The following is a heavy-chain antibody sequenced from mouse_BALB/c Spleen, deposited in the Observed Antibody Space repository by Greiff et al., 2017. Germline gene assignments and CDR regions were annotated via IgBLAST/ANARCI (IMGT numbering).Heavy chain of an antibody. CDR2: IYPGDGDT. D-gene: IGHD2-10*02. J-gene: IGHJ4*01. V-gene: IGHV1-87*01. CDR3: ARELYGNFPYAMDY. Sequence: VQLQQSGAELARPGASVKLSCKASGYTFTSYWMQWVKQRPGQGLEWIGAIYPGDGDTRYTQKFKGKATLTADKSSSTAYMQLSSLASEDSAVYYCARELYGNFPYAMDYWGQGTSVTVSS. CDR1: GYTFTSYW.